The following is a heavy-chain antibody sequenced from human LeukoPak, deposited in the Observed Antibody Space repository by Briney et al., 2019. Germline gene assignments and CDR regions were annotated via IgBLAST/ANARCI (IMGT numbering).Heavy chain of an antibody. Sequence: GGSLRLSCAASGFTFNSYSMNWVRQAPGKGLEWVSGINWNGGSTGYADSVKGRFTISRDNAKNSLYLQMNSLRPEDTALYYCATNGGGDSGYGNFDYWGQGTLVTVSS. CDR2: INWNGGST. CDR1: GFTFNSYS. D-gene: IGHD5-12*01. V-gene: IGHV3-20*04. J-gene: IGHJ4*02. CDR3: ATNGGGDSGYGNFDY.